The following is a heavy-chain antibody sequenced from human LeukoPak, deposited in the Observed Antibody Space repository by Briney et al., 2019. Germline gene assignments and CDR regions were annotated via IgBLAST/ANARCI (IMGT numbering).Heavy chain of an antibody. J-gene: IGHJ6*03. CDR2: IIPIFGTA. CDR3: ASSGYFDWLLEVVGSHYYYYMDV. D-gene: IGHD3-9*01. Sequence: SVKVSCKASGGTFSSYAISWVRQAPGQGLEWMGGIIPIFGTANYAQKFQGRVTITTDESTSTAYMELSSLRSEDTTVYYCASSGYFDWLLEVVGSHYYYYMDVWGKGTTVTVSS. V-gene: IGHV1-69*05. CDR1: GGTFSSYA.